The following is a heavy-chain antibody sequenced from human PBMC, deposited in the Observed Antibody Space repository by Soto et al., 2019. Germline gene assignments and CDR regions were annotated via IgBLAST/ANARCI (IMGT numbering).Heavy chain of an antibody. CDR1: GGSISSSSYY. D-gene: IGHD1-26*01. CDR2: IYYSGST. Sequence: QLRLQESGPGLVKPSETLSLTCTVSGGSISSSSYYWGWIRQPPGKGLEWIGSIYYSGSTYYNPSLKSRVTISVDTSKNQFSLKLSSVTAADTAVYYCARIIVGATTKYYWYFDLWGRGTLVTVSS. V-gene: IGHV4-39*01. CDR3: ARIIVGATTKYYWYFDL. J-gene: IGHJ2*01.